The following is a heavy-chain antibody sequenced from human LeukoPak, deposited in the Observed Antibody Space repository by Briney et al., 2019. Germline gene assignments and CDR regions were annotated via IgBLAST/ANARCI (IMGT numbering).Heavy chain of an antibody. Sequence: PGGSLRLSCVASGFTFSSDWMHWVRQAPGKGLVWVSRISTDGSSTYSADSVKGRFTISRDNTKNTLYLQMNSLRAEDTAVYYCARGLVWSSSGWFFDYWGQGTLVTVSS. D-gene: IGHD6-19*01. CDR3: ARGLVWSSSGWFFDY. V-gene: IGHV3-74*01. CDR1: GFTFSSDW. J-gene: IGHJ4*02. CDR2: ISTDGSST.